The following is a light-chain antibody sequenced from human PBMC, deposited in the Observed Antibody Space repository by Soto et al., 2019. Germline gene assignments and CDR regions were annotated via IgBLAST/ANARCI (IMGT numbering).Light chain of an antibody. V-gene: IGLV2-14*01. CDR1: SSEVGGYNY. J-gene: IGLJ1*01. CDR3: SSYTSSSTRV. CDR2: EVS. Sequence: QSALTQPASVSRSPGQSITISCTGTSSEVGGYNYVSWYQQHPGKAPKLMIYEVSDRPSGVSNRFSGSKSGNTASLTISGLQAEDEADYYCSSYTSSSTRVFGTGTKVTVL.